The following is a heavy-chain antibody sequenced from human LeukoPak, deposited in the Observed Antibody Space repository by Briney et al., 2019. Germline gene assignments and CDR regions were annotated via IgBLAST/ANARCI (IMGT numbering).Heavy chain of an antibody. Sequence: SETLSLTCAVSGGSISSGGYSWSWIRQPPGKGLEWIGYIYHSGSTYYSPSLKSRVTISVDRSKNQFSLKLSSVTAADTAVYYCARAGNYNYYVMDVWGQGTTVIVSS. V-gene: IGHV4-30-2*01. CDR3: ARAGNYNYYVMDV. CDR1: GGSISSGGYS. CDR2: IYHSGST. J-gene: IGHJ6*02.